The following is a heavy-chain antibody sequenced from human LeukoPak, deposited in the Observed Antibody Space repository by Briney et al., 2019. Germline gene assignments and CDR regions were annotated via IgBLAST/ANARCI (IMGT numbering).Heavy chain of an antibody. V-gene: IGHV4-34*01. CDR1: GGSFSGYY. D-gene: IGHD2-15*01. J-gene: IGHJ5*02. CDR3: ASQVVVVAATRYNWFDP. CDR2: INHSGST. Sequence: PSETLSLTCAVYGGSFSGYYWSWIRQPPGKGLEWIGEINHSGSTNYNPSLKSRVTISVDTSKNQFSLKLSSVTAADTAVYYCASQVVVVAATRYNWFDPWGQGTLVTVSS.